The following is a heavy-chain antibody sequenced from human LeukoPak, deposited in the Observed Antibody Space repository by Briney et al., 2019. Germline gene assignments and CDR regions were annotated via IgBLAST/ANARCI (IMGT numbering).Heavy chain of an antibody. V-gene: IGHV4-59*08. CDR2: IYYSGST. CDR3: ARQSRATGTLDS. Sequence: SETLSLTCTVSGGSISSYYWSWIRQPPGKGLEWIGYIYYSGSTNYNPSLKSRVTISLDTSKNQFSLKLSSVTAADTAVYYCARQSRATGTLDSWGQVTLVTVSS. D-gene: IGHD6-13*01. J-gene: IGHJ5*01. CDR1: GGSISSYY.